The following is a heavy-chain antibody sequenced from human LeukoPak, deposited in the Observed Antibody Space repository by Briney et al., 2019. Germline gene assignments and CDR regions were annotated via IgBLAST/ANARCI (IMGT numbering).Heavy chain of an antibody. J-gene: IGHJ5*02. Sequence: EASVKVSCKASGYTFTNYGISWVRQAPGQGLEWMGWISADSGNTNYPQKLQGRVTMTTDTYTTTAYMELRSLRSDGTAMYYCARHNYAGANWFDPWGQGTLVTVSS. D-gene: IGHD1-1*01. CDR3: ARHNYAGANWFDP. CDR2: ISADSGNT. CDR1: GYTFTNYG. V-gene: IGHV1-18*01.